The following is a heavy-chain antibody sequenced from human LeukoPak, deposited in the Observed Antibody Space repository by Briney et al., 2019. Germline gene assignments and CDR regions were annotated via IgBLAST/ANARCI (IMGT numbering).Heavy chain of an antibody. V-gene: IGHV1-2*02. CDR1: GYTFTGYY. D-gene: IGHD2-8*01. CDR2: INPNSGGT. J-gene: IGHJ4*02. CDR3: ARVLGSARMVYALYFDY. Sequence: ASVTVSCKASGYTFTGYYMHWVRQAPGQGLEWMGWINPNSGGTNYAQKLQGRVTMTTDTSTSTAYMELRSLRSDDTAVYYCARVLGSARMVYALYFDYWGQGTLVTVSS.